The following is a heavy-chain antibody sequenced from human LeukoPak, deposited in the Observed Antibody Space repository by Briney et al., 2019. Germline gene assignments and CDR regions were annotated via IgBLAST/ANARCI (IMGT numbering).Heavy chain of an antibody. V-gene: IGHV1-69*01. CDR3: AREAYYDSSGYFNY. CDR1: GGTFSSYA. CDR2: IIPIFGTA. Sequence: SVKVSCKASGGTFSSYAISWVRQAPGQGLEWMGGIIPIFGTANYAQKFQGRVTITPDESTSPAYMELSSLRSEDTAVYYCAREAYYDSSGYFNYWGQGTLVTVSS. J-gene: IGHJ4*02. D-gene: IGHD3-22*01.